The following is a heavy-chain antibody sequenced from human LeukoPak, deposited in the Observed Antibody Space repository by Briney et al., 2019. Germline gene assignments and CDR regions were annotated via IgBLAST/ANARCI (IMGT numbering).Heavy chain of an antibody. J-gene: IGHJ4*02. Sequence: GRSLRLSCAASGFTLSSYGMHWVRQAPGKGLEWVAVISYDGSNKYYADSVKGRFTISRDNSKNTLYLQMNSLRAEDTAVYYCAKSDLSPFDYWGQGTLVTVSS. CDR3: AKSDLSPFDY. D-gene: IGHD2-21*02. V-gene: IGHV3-30*18. CDR1: GFTLSSYG. CDR2: ISYDGSNK.